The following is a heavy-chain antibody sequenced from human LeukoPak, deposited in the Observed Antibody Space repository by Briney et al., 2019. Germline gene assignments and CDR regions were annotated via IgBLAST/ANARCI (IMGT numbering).Heavy chain of an antibody. D-gene: IGHD4-17*01. CDR2: INSDGSSI. CDR1: GFTFSSYW. V-gene: IGHV3-74*01. Sequence: GGSLRLSCAASGFTFSSYWMHWVRQAPGKGPVWVSRINSDGSSIRYAESVKGRFTISRDNAKNTLYLQMNSLRAEDTAVYYCASQADSAYGDYNWGQGTLVTVSS. CDR3: ASQADSAYGDYN. J-gene: IGHJ4*02.